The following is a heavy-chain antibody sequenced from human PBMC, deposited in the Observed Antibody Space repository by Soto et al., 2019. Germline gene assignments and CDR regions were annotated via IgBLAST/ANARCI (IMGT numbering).Heavy chain of an antibody. CDR2: IYYSGST. J-gene: IGHJ5*02. D-gene: IGHD3-3*01. CDR1: GGSISSSSYY. V-gene: IGHV4-39*01. CDR3: ARPKSITIFGVVIINEGSWFDP. Sequence: SETLSLTCTVSGGSISSSSYYWGWIRQPPGKGLEWIGSIYYSGSTYYNPSLKSRVTISVDTSKNQFSLKLSSVTAADTAVYYCARPKSITIFGVVIINEGSWFDPWGQGTLVTVSS.